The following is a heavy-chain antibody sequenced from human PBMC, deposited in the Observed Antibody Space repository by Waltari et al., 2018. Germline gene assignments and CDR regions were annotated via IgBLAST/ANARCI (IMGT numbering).Heavy chain of an antibody. CDR2: INHSGST. J-gene: IGHJ5*02. V-gene: IGHV4-34*01. D-gene: IGHD6-19*01. Sequence: QVQLQQWGAGLLKPSETLSLTCAVYGGSFSGYYWSWICQPPGKGLEWIGEINHSGSTNYNPSRKSRVTISVDTSKNQFSLKLSSVTAADTAVYYCARFSGWYVYNWFDPWGQGTLVTVSS. CDR3: ARFSGWYVYNWFDP. CDR1: GGSFSGYY.